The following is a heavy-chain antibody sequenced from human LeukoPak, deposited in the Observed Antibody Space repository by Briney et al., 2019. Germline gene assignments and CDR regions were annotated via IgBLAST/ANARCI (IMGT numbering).Heavy chain of an antibody. CDR2: ISAYNGNT. Sequence: ASVKVSCKASGYTFTSYGISWVRQAPGQGLEWVGWISAYNGNTNYAQKLQGRVTMTTDTSTSTAYMELRSLRSDDTAVYYCARDPPPRGYSSWYYYGMDVWGQGTTVTVSS. CDR1: GYTFTSYG. CDR3: ARDPPPRGYSSWYYYGMDV. V-gene: IGHV1-18*01. D-gene: IGHD5-18*01. J-gene: IGHJ6*02.